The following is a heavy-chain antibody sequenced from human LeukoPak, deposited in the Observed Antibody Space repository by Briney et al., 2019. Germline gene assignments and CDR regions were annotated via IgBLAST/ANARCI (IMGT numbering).Heavy chain of an antibody. CDR1: GGSITAYF. D-gene: IGHD6-19*01. J-gene: IGHJ4*02. CDR3: AGSSGWSGVLDY. V-gene: IGHV4-59*01. CDR2: ISYSGST. Sequence: SETLSLTCSVSGGSITAYFWTWIRQPPGKGLEWIGYISYSGSTNNNPSLKGRVTTPLDTSKNQFSLKLTSVTTADSAMYYCAGSSGWSGVLDYWGQGTLVTVSS.